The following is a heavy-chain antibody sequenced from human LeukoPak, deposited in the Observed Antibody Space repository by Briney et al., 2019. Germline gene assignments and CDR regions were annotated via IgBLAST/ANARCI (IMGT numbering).Heavy chain of an antibody. D-gene: IGHD3-3*01. CDR3: ARVLNYDFWSGLNY. CDR2: MNPNSGNA. Sequence: ASLKVSCKASGYTFTSYDINWVRQATGQGLEWMGWMNPNSGNAGYAQKFQGRVTMTRNTSISTAYMELSSLRSEDTAVYYCARVLNYDFWSGLNYWGQGTLVTVSS. CDR1: GYTFTSYD. V-gene: IGHV1-8*01. J-gene: IGHJ4*02.